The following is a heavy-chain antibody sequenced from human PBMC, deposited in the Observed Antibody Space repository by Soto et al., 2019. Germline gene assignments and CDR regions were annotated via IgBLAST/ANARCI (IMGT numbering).Heavy chain of an antibody. CDR1: GFTFSSYS. D-gene: IGHD3-16*01. CDR3: ARDLHDYVSFRFDP. V-gene: IGHV3-21*01. J-gene: IGHJ5*02. Sequence: GGSLRLSCAASGFTFSSYSMNWVRQAPGKGLEWVSSISTSSSYIYYADSMKGRFTISRDNAKNSLYPQMNSLRAEDTAVYYCARDLHDYVSFRFDPWGQGTLVTVSS. CDR2: ISTSSSYI.